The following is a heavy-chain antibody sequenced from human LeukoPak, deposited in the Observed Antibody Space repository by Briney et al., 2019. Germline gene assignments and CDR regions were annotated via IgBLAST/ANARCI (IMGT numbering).Heavy chain of an antibody. V-gene: IGHV1-2*02. CDR1: GYTFTGYY. Sequence: ASVTVSCKASGYTFTGYYMHWVRQAPGQGLEWMGWINPNSGGTNYAQKFQGRVTMTRDTSISTAYMELSRLRSDDTAVYYCARNRRYGSGSYCWFDPWGQGTLVTVSS. D-gene: IGHD3-10*01. CDR3: ARNRRYGSGSYCWFDP. CDR2: INPNSGGT. J-gene: IGHJ5*02.